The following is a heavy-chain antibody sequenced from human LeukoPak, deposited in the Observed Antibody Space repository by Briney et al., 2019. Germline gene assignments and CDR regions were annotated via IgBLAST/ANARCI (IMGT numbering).Heavy chain of an antibody. CDR1: GFTFSSYA. J-gene: IGHJ4*02. V-gene: IGHV3-48*01. CDR3: ARDWPYSSSSRPFDY. Sequence: PGGSLRLSCAASGFTFSSYAMSWVRQAPGKGLEWVSYINNIGSVTHYADSVKGRFTISRDNAKNSVYLQMNSLRVEDTAVYYCARDWPYSSSSRPFDYWGQGTLVTVCS. D-gene: IGHD6-6*01. CDR2: INNIGSVT.